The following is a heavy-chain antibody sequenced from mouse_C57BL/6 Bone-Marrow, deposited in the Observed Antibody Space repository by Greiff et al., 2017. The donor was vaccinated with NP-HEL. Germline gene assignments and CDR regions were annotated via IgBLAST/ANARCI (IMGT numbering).Heavy chain of an antibody. CDR1: GYAFSSSW. Sequence: VQLQQSGPELVKPGASVKISCKASGYAFSSSWMNWVKQRPGTGLEWIGRIYPGDGDTNYNGKFKGKATLTADKSSSTAYMQLSSLTSEDSAVYFCARFCAFDYWGQGTTLTVSS. V-gene: IGHV1-82*01. CDR3: ARFCAFDY. J-gene: IGHJ2*01. CDR2: IYPGDGDT.